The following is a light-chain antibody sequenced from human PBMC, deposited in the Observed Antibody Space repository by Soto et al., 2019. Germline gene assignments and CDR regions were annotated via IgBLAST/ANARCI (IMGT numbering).Light chain of an antibody. Sequence: EIVLTQSPGTLSLSPGGRATLSCRASQSVSSSYLAWYQQQPGQAPRLLIYAASTRATGIPARFIGNGSGTDFTLTISSLEPEDFAVYYCLQRSNWPLTFGGGTKVDIK. V-gene: IGKV3D-20*02. CDR3: LQRSNWPLT. CDR1: QSVSSSY. J-gene: IGKJ4*01. CDR2: AAS.